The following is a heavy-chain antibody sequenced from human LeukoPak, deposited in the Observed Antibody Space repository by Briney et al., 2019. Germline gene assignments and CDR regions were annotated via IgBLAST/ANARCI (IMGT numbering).Heavy chain of an antibody. Sequence: SETLSLTCTVSGYSISSGFQWGWLRQPPGKGLEWIGNIFHSGGTYYSPSLKSRVTISVDTSKNQFFLNLNSVTAADTAVYYCARVGCSSPTRYNRGDNWFDPWGQGTLVTVSS. CDR1: GYSISSGFQ. D-gene: IGHD2-2*02. CDR2: IFHSGGT. V-gene: IGHV4-38-2*02. CDR3: ARVGCSSPTRYNRGDNWFDP. J-gene: IGHJ5*02.